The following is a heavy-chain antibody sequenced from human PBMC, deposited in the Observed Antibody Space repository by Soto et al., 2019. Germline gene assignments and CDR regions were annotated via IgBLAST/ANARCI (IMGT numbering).Heavy chain of an antibody. CDR2: INAGNGNT. J-gene: IGHJ5*02. CDR3: XXXXXXXXXXXXXWFDP. Sequence: QVQLVQSGAEVKKPGASVKVSCKASGYTFTTYGLHWVRQAPGQRPAWXXCINAGNGNTLYSQKFQGRVTITRDTXXXXXXXXXXXXXXXXXXXXXXXXXXXXXXXXXXXWFDPWGQGTLVTVSS. CDR1: GYTFTTYG. V-gene: IGHV1-3*01.